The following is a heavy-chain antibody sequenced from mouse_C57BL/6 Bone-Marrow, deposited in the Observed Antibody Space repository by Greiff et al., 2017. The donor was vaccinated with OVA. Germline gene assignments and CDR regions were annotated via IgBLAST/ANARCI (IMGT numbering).Heavy chain of an antibody. V-gene: IGHV1-50*01. CDR3: AREGLYYYGSSTYYAMDY. CDR2: IDPSDSYT. D-gene: IGHD1-1*01. CDR1: GYTFTSYW. J-gene: IGHJ4*01. Sequence: QVQLQQPGAELVKPGASVKLSCKASGYTFTSYWMQWVKQRPGQGLEWIGEIDPSDSYTNYNQKFKGKATLTVDTSSSTAYMQLSSLTSEDSAVYYCAREGLYYYGSSTYYAMDYWGQGTSVTVSS.